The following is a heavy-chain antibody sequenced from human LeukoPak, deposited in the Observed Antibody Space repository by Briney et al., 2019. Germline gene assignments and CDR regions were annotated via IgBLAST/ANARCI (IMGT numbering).Heavy chain of an antibody. CDR2: ISSRSTYI. CDR3: ATSMAQDVDAFHI. V-gene: IGHV3-21*01. CDR1: RFTFSTYS. J-gene: IGHJ3*02. Sequence: GGSLRLFCAASRFTFSTYSMNWVRQAPGKGLEWVSSISSRSTYIYYADSVKGRFTISRDNAKNSLYLQMNNLRAEDTAMFYCATSMAQDVDAFHIWGQGTMVTVSS. D-gene: IGHD2-21*01.